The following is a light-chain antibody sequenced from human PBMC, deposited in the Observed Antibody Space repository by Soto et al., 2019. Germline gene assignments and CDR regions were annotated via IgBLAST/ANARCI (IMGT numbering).Light chain of an antibody. V-gene: IGLV1-40*01. CDR3: QSYDSSLSDYV. J-gene: IGLJ1*01. CDR1: SSNIGNNYV. Sequence: QSVLTQPPSVSAAPGQKVTISCSGSSSNIGNNYVSWYQQLPGTAPKLLIYVNDRRPSGVPDRFSGSKSGTSASLAITGLQAEDAADYYCQSYDSSLSDYVFGTGTKVTVL. CDR2: VND.